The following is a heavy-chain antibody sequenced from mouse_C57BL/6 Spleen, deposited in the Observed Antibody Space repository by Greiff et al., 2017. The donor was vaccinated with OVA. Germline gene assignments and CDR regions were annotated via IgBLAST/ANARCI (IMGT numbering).Heavy chain of an antibody. CDR2: IDPSDSYT. V-gene: IGHV1-50*01. J-gene: IGHJ4*01. CDR3: ARRKVYYDYDIGHYYAMDY. Sequence: VQLQQPGAELVKPGASVKLSCKASGYTFTSYWMQWVQQRPGQGLAWIGEIDPSDSYTNYNQKFKGKATLTVATSAGTAYMLLSSLTSEDSAVYYCARRKVYYDYDIGHYYAMDYWGQGTSVTVSS. D-gene: IGHD2-4*01. CDR1: GYTFTSYW.